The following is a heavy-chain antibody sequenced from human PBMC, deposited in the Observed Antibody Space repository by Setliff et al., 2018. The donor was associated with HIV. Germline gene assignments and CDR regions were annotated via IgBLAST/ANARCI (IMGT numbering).Heavy chain of an antibody. V-gene: IGHV4-4*02. CDR3: ARRSTPNSSWSPWVFDY. CDR2: IFHSEAT. J-gene: IGHJ4*02. CDR1: GASISSDSW. D-gene: IGHD6-13*01. Sequence: SETLSLTCAVSGASISSDSWWTWVRQPPGKGLEWIVEIFHSEATNYNPSLSSRVSISPDKSKNQFSLKLSSMTAADTAVYYCARRSTPNSSWSPWVFDYWGQGIPVTVSS.